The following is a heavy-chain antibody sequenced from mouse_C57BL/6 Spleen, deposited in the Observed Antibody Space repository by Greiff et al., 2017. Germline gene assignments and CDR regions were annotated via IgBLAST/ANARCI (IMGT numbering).Heavy chain of an antibody. J-gene: IGHJ2*01. Sequence: VQLKPSWAELVRPGASGKLSCTASGFHIQDYYMHLVKPRPEKGLEWIGRLDPVEGDNASAPKFQGKATMPADTSSNTAYLQLISLTSEDTAVYYCTTGGYYHDYWGQGTTLTGSS. D-gene: IGHD1-1*02. CDR3: TTGGYYHDY. V-gene: IGHV14-1*01. CDR2: LDPVEGDN. CDR1: GFHIQDYY.